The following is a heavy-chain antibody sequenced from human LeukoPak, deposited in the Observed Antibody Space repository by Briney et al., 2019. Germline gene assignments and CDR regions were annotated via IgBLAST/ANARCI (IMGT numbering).Heavy chain of an antibody. D-gene: IGHD2-15*01. CDR2: ISWNSGSI. CDR3: AKDGDVRYCSGGSCYLGGGYFDY. CDR1: GFTFDDYA. Sequence: GGSLRLSCAASGFTFDDYAMHWVRQAPGKGLEWVSGISWNSGSIGYADSVKGRFTISRDNAKNSLYLQMNSLRAEDMALYYCAKDGDVRYCSGGSCYLGGGYFDYWGQGTLVTVSS. J-gene: IGHJ4*02. V-gene: IGHV3-9*03.